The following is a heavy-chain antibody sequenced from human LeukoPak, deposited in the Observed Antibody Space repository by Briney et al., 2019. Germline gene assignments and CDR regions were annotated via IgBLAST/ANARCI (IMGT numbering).Heavy chain of an antibody. CDR2: ISPDGRST. V-gene: IGHV3-74*01. Sequence: GGSLRLSCAASGFTYGNYLMHWVRQAPGKGLVWVSRISPDGRSTNYADFVKGRFTVSRDNAMNTVYLQMNSLTAEDTAVYYCASRTFEVRTAWNPERVWGQGTLVTVSS. D-gene: IGHD1-1*01. J-gene: IGHJ4*02. CDR3: ASRTFEVRTAWNPERV. CDR1: GFTYGNYL.